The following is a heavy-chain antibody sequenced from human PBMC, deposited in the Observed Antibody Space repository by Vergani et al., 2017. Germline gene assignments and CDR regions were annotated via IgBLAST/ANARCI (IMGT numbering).Heavy chain of an antibody. Sequence: EVQLVESGGGLVQPGGSLRLSCAASGFTFSSYDMHWVRQATGKGLEWVSAIGTAGDTYYPGSVKGRFTISRDNSKNTLYLQMNSLRAEDTAVYYCAKDLGSSSWHYYYYYGMDVWGQGTTVTVSS. J-gene: IGHJ6*02. CDR2: IGTAGDT. D-gene: IGHD6-13*01. V-gene: IGHV3-13*01. CDR3: AKDLGSSSWHYYYYYGMDV. CDR1: GFTFSSYD.